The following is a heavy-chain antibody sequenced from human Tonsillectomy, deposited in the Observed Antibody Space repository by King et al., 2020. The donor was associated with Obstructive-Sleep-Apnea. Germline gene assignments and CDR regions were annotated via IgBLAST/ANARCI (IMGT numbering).Heavy chain of an antibody. CDR1: GFTLYEYA. J-gene: IGHJ4*02. CDR2: ISWNTCSV. Sequence: DVQLVESGGGLVQPGRSLRLSCSASGFTLYEYAMHWVRQAPWKGLEWVSGISWNTCSVRFAVSVKGRFTIFRDNAKNSLYLQMNSLRAEDTALYYCARGSGWYESGFDYWGQGTLVTVSS. D-gene: IGHD6-19*01. V-gene: IGHV3-9*01. CDR3: ARGSGWYESGFDY.